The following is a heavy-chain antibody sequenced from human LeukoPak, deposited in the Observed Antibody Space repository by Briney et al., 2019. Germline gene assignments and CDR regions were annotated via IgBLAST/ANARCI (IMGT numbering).Heavy chain of an antibody. V-gene: IGHV4-39*06. CDR3: ARDRVITFGGVIVISRYDAFDI. CDR1: GCSISSSSYC. D-gene: IGHD3-16*02. CDR2: IYYSDST. J-gene: IGHJ3*02. Sequence: SETLSLTCTVSGCSISSSSYCWGWLRQPPGKGLEWIGSIYYSDSTYYNPSLKSRVTISVDTSKNQFALKLSSVTAADTAVYYCARDRVITFGGVIVISRYDAFDIWGQGTMVTVSS.